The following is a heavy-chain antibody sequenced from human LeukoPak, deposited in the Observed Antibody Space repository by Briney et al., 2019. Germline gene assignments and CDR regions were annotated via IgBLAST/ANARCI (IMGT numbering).Heavy chain of an antibody. CDR2: INPSGGST. CDR3: AKETPNTGWFDP. D-gene: IGHD1-14*01. Sequence: ASVKVSCKASGYTFTSYYMHWVRQAPGQGLEWMGIINPSGGSTSYAQKFQGRVTLARDTSTSTIYMELSSLRSEDTAIYYCAKETPNTGWFDPWGQGTLVTVSS. CDR1: GYTFTSYY. J-gene: IGHJ5*02. V-gene: IGHV1-46*01.